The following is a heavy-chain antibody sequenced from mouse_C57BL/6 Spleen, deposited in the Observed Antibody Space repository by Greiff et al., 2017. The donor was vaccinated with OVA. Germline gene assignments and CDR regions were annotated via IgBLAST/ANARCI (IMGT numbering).Heavy chain of an antibody. J-gene: IGHJ3*01. CDR2: IDPSDSYT. D-gene: IGHD1-1*01. Sequence: VKLQQPGAELVMPGASVKLSCKASGYTFTSYWMHWVKQRPGQGLEWIGEIDPSDSYTNYNQKFKGKSTLTVDKSSSTAYMQLSSLTSEDSAVYYCARSPGSSYEGFAYWGQGTLVTVSA. CDR3: ARSPGSSYEGFAY. V-gene: IGHV1-69*01. CDR1: GYTFTSYW.